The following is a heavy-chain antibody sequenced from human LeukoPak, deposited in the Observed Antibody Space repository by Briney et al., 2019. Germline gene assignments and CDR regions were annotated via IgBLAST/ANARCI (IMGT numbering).Heavy chain of an antibody. Sequence: GGSLRLSCAASGFTFSSYWMSWVRQAPGKGLEWVANIKQDGSEKCYVDSVKGRFTISRDNAKNSLYLQMNSLRAEDTAVYYCARSGPYPYYDSSGYYYGPGDYWGQGTLVTVSS. J-gene: IGHJ4*02. D-gene: IGHD3-22*01. CDR1: GFTFSSYW. CDR3: ARSGPYPYYDSSGYYYGPGDY. V-gene: IGHV3-7*01. CDR2: IKQDGSEK.